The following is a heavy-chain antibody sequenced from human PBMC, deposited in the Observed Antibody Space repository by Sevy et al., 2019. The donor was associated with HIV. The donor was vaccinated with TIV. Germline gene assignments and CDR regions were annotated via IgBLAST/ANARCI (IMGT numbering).Heavy chain of an antibody. V-gene: IGHV4-39*01. CDR3: ARQNNIEWELPFLSGAEFDY. D-gene: IGHD1-26*01. J-gene: IGHJ4*02. Sequence: SETLSLTCTVSGGSISSSSYYWGWIRQPPGKGLEWIGSIYYSGSTYYNPSLKSRVTISVDTSKNQFSLKLSSVTAADTAVYYCARQNNIEWELPFLSGAEFDYWGQGTLVTVSS. CDR1: GGSISSSSYY. CDR2: IYYSGST.